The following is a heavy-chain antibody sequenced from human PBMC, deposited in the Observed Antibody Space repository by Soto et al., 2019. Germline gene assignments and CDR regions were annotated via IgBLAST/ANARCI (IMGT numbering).Heavy chain of an antibody. V-gene: IGHV1-8*01. D-gene: IGHD3-22*01. CDR1: GYTFTSYD. CDR3: ARVTKPYYYDSSGYYLQSYYFDY. Sequence: ASVKVSCKASGYTFTSYDINWVRQATGQGLEWMGWMDPNSGNTGYAQKFQGRVTMTRNTSISTAYMELSSLRSEDTAVYYCARVTKPYYYDSSGYYLQSYYFDYWGQGTLVTVSS. CDR2: MDPNSGNT. J-gene: IGHJ4*02.